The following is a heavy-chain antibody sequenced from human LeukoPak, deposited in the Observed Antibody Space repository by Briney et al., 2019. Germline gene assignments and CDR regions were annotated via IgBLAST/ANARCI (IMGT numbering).Heavy chain of an antibody. CDR3: VGSSGYFAPGY. V-gene: IGHV3-9*01. CDR2: ISWNSGSI. J-gene: IGHJ4*02. Sequence: GGSLRLSCAASGFTFDDYAMHWVRQAPGKGLEWASGISWNSGSIGYADSVKGRFTISRDNAKNSLYLQMNSLRAEDTALYYCVGSSGYFAPGYWGQGTLVTVSS. CDR1: GFTFDDYA. D-gene: IGHD3-22*01.